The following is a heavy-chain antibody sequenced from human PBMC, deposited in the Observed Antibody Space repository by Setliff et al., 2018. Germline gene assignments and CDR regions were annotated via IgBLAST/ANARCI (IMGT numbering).Heavy chain of an antibody. D-gene: IGHD3-3*01. CDR2: IYTTVSANSVST. J-gene: IGHJ6*03. CDR1: GGSFSDYY. CDR3: ARMTGFLYTDV. V-gene: IGHV4-59*10. Sequence: PSETLSLTCGASGGSFSDYYWSWIRQPAGKGLEWIGQIYTTVSANSVSTNYNPSLKSRVTISVDTSKNQFSLKLSSVTAADTAAYYCARMTGFLYTDVWGKGTTVTVSS.